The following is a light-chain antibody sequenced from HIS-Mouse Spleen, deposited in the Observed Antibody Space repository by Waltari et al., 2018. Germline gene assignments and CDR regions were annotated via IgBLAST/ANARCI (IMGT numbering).Light chain of an antibody. CDR1: SSAVGGYTS. CDR2: EVS. J-gene: IGLJ1*01. Sequence: QSALTQPPSASGSPGQSVTISCTGTSSAVGGYTSFSWYQQHPGKAPKLMIYEVSKRPSGVPDRFSGSKSGNTASLTVSGLQAEDEADYYCSSYAGSNNYVFGTGTKVTVL. CDR3: SSYAGSNNYV. V-gene: IGLV2-8*01.